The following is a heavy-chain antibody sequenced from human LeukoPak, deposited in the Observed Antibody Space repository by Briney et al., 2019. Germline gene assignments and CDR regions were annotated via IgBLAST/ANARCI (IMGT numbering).Heavy chain of an antibody. Sequence: SETLSLTCTVFSGSIGGSSYYWGWIRQPPGKGLEWIGSIFYSGNTYYNPSLKSRVTISVDTSKNQFSLQLSSVTAADTAVYYCARPGSYFDSWGQGTLVTVSS. V-gene: IGHV4-39*01. CDR2: IFYSGNT. J-gene: IGHJ4*02. D-gene: IGHD1-26*01. CDR1: SGSIGGSSYY. CDR3: ARPGSYFDS.